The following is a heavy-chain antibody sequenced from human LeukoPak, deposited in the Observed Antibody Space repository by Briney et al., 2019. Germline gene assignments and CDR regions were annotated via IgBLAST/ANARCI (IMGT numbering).Heavy chain of an antibody. Sequence: SVKGRFTISRDNAKNSLYLQMDSLRAEDTAVYYRAREPRYGDYDDAFDIWGQGTMVTVSS. CDR3: AREPRYGDYDDAFDI. D-gene: IGHD4-17*01. V-gene: IGHV3-21*01. J-gene: IGHJ3*02.